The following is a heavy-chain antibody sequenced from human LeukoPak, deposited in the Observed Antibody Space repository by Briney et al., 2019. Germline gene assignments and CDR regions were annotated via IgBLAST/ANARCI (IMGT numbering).Heavy chain of an antibody. Sequence: ASVKVSCKASGGTFSSYAISWVRQAPGQGLEWMGRIIPILGIANYAQKFQGRVTMTRNTSISTAYLELSSLRSEDTAVYYCARGPMGELPSYYYYYYMDVWGKGTTVTVSS. D-gene: IGHD1-26*01. CDR2: IIPILGIA. CDR3: ARGPMGELPSYYYYYYMDV. CDR1: GGTFSSYA. V-gene: IGHV1-69*04. J-gene: IGHJ6*03.